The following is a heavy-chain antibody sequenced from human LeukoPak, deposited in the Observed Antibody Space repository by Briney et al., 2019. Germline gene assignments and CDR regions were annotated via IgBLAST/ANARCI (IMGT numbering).Heavy chain of an antibody. J-gene: IGHJ4*02. D-gene: IGHD6-13*01. V-gene: IGHV1-46*01. Sequence: ASVKVSCKTSGYTFIEYYLHWVRQTPRQAFEYMGIVNPAGGSTSYHHNFQGRVTMTREAPTTTIYMELRNLTSDDTAVYYCARGQLGPTSAPFDSWGQGTLVTVSS. CDR2: VNPAGGST. CDR1: GYTFIEYY. CDR3: ARGQLGPTSAPFDS.